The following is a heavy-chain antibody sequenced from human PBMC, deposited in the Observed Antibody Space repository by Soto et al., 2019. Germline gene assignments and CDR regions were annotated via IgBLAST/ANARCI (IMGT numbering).Heavy chain of an antibody. CDR2: ISGSGGST. J-gene: IGHJ3*02. CDR3: VNGIVGATADAFDI. D-gene: IGHD1-26*01. Sequence: LRLSCAASGFTFSSYAMSWVRQAPGKGLEWVSAISGSGGSTYYADSVKGRFTISRDNSKNTLHLQMNSLRAEDTAVYYCVNGIVGATADAFDIWGQGTMVTVSS. CDR1: GFTFSSYA. V-gene: IGHV3-23*01.